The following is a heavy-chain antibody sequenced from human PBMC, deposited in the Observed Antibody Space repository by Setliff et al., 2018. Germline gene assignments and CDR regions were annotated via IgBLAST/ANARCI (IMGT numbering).Heavy chain of an antibody. CDR3: ARVDFTMIQGVLGL. CDR1: GGSVSSTSHY. Sequence: LSLTCNVSGGSVSSTSHYWGWIRQPPGKGMEWIGSVYYSGYTYYNPSLQSRVTISVDMSKNQFSMKLTSVTAADTAAYYCARVDFTMIQGVLGLWGQGTLVTVSS. J-gene: IGHJ1*01. CDR2: VYYSGYT. V-gene: IGHV4-39*07. D-gene: IGHD3-10*01.